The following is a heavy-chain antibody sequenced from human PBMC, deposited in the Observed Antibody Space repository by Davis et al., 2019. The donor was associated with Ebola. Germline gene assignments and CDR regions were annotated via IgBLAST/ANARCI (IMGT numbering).Heavy chain of an antibody. V-gene: IGHV3-7*01. CDR1: PVSLSSYW. Sequence: PAGSLTLSCAASPVSLSSYWMSWVRQPPGKGLEWVDNIKQDGSEKYYVDSVKGRFTISRDNAKNSLYMKMNSLRAEDTAVYYGARVVYQLISYYYGMDVWGQGTTVTVSS. CDR3: ARVVYQLISYYYGMDV. CDR2: IKQDGSEK. D-gene: IGHD2-2*01. J-gene: IGHJ6*02.